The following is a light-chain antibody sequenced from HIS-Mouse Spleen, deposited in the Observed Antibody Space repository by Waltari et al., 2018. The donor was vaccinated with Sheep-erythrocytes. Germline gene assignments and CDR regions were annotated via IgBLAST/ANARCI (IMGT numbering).Light chain of an antibody. CDR3: CSYAGSYNHV. Sequence: QSALTQPRSVSGSPGQSVTISCTGTSSDVGGYNYASWYQQHPGKAPKLMIYDVSKRPSGVPDRFAGSKSGNTASLTISGLQAEDEADYSCCSYAGSYNHVFATGTKVTVL. J-gene: IGLJ1*01. V-gene: IGLV2-11*01. CDR1: SSDVGGYNY. CDR2: DVS.